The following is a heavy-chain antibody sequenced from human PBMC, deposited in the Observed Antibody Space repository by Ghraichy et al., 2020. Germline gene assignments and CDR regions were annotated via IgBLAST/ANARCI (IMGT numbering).Heavy chain of an antibody. J-gene: IGHJ4*02. CDR3: AKDLGVCGGDCYSPDY. V-gene: IGHV3-30*18. CDR2: ISYDGSNK. D-gene: IGHD2-21*02. CDR1: GFTFSSYG. Sequence: GGSLRLSCAASGFTFSSYGMHWVRQAPGKGLEWVAVISYDGSNKYYADSVKGRFTISRDNSKNTLYLQMNSLRAEDTAVYYCAKDLGVCGGDCYSPDYWGQGTLVTVSS.